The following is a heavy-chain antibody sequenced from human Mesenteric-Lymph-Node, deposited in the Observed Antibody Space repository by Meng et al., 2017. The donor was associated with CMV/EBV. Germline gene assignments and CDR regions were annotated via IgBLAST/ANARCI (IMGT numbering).Heavy chain of an antibody. D-gene: IGHD6-19*01. J-gene: IGHJ4*02. Sequence: SYYMHGVRLAPEQGLVWMGQITPMTGGTCYAQKFQGRVTMTRDTSVNTAYMELSRLTSDDTAVYFCARQCLPDIAFAVNYWGQGTLVTVSS. CDR2: ITPMTGGT. V-gene: IGHV1-2*06. CDR3: ARQCLPDIAFAVNY. CDR1: SYY.